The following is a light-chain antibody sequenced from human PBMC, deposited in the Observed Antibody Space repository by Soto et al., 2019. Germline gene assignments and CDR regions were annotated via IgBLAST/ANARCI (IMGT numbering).Light chain of an antibody. J-gene: IGLJ1*01. Sequence: QSALTQPASVSGFLGQSITMSCTGSSSDVGTFNLVSWFQQHPGKAPKLLIFEGTKRPSGVSDRFSGSKSSNMASLTISGLQAEDEADYHCCSYAGTRTSWVFGTGTKLTVL. CDR2: EGT. CDR3: CSYAGTRTSWV. V-gene: IGLV2-23*01. CDR1: SSDVGTFNL.